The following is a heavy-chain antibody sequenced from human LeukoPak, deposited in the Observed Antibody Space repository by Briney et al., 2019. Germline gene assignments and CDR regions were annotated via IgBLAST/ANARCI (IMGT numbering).Heavy chain of an antibody. CDR1: GYTFTGYY. D-gene: IGHD3-10*01. J-gene: IGHJ5*02. CDR3: ARSTYYYGSGSYYPNWFDP. Sequence: SSVKVSCKASGYTFTGYYMHRVRQAPGHGLEWMGWINPNSGGTNYAQKFQGRVTMTRDTSISTADMELSRLRSDDTAVYYCARSTYYYGSGSYYPNWFDPWGQGTLVTVSS. V-gene: IGHV1-2*02. CDR2: INPNSGGT.